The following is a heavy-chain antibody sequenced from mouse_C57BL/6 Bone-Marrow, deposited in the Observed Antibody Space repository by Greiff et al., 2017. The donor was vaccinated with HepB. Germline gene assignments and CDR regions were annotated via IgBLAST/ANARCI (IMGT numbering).Heavy chain of an antibody. Sequence: VKLVDSGPGLVQPSQSLSITCTVSGFSLTSYGVHWVRQSPGKGLEWLGVIWSGGSTDYNAAFISRLSISKDNSKSQVFFKMNSLQADDTAIYYCARNSDYSLYYAMDYWGQGTSVTVSS. CDR1: GFSLTSYG. J-gene: IGHJ4*01. D-gene: IGHD2-12*01. CDR3: ARNSDYSLYYAMDY. V-gene: IGHV2-2*01. CDR2: IWSGGST.